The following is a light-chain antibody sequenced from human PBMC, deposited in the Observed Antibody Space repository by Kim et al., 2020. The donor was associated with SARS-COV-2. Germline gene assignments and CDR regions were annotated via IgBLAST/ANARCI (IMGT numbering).Light chain of an antibody. V-gene: IGLV3-21*01. J-gene: IGLJ1*01. CDR2: YDR. CDR3: QVWESTSDEKV. CDR1: DIGSQS. Sequence: SYELTQPPSVSVPPGETASITCGGDDIGSQSVHWYQQKPGQAPVLVIYYDRDRPSGITERISGSKSGNAATLTISRVEAGDEADYYCQVWESTSDEKVFGTGTKVTVL.